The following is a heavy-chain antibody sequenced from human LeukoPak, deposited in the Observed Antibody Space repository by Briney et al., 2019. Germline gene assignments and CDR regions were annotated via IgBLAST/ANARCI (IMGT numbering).Heavy chain of an antibody. CDR1: GGTFSSYA. CDR3: ASAHNGAMVNRGVYYYGMDV. D-gene: IGHD5-18*01. J-gene: IGHJ6*02. CDR2: IIPIFGTA. V-gene: IGHV1-69*13. Sequence: SVKVSCKASGGTFSSYAISWVRQAPGQELEWMGGIIPIFGTANYAQKFQGRVTITADESTSTAYMELSSLRSEDTAVYYCASAHNGAMVNRGVYYYGMDVWGQGTTVTVSS.